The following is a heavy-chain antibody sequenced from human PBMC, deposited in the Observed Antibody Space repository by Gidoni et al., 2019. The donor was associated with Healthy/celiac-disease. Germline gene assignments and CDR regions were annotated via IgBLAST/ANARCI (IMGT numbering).Heavy chain of an antibody. V-gene: IGHV1-18*01. CDR2: ISAYNGNT. D-gene: IGHD3-22*01. J-gene: IGHJ4*02. Sequence: QVQLVQSGAEVKKPGASVKVSCKASGYTFTSYGISWVRQAPGQGFEWMGWISAYNGNTNYAQKLQGRVTMTTDTSTSTAYMELRSLRSDDTAVYYCARDPPRRDSSGYSDYWGQGTLVTVSS. CDR3: ARDPPRRDSSGYSDY. CDR1: GYTFTSYG.